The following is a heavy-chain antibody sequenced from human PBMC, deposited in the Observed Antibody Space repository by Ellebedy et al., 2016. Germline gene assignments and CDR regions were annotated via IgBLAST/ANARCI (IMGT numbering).Heavy chain of an antibody. CDR1: GFTFSSYI. D-gene: IGHD4-23*01. V-gene: IGHV3-21*01. CDR2: ISGSSNYI. CDR3: ARGGPTGGY. J-gene: IGHJ4*02. Sequence: GGSLRLSCTASGFTFSSYIMNWVPKAPGKGLEWVSSISGSSNYINYAESVKGRFTISRDNAKNSLYLQMNSLRAEDTAVYYCARGGPTGGYWGQGTLVTVSS.